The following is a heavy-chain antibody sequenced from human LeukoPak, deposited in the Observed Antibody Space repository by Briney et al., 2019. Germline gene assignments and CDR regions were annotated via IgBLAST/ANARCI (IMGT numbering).Heavy chain of an antibody. CDR2: ISGSGGST. CDR1: GFTFSSYA. Sequence: PGGSLRLSCAASGFTFSSYAMSWVRQAPGKGVEGVSAISGSGGSTYYADSVKGRFTISRDNSKNTLYLQMNSLRAEDTAVYYCAKDYRITMVRGVILVFDYWGQGTLVTVSS. CDR3: AKDYRITMVRGVILVFDY. D-gene: IGHD3-10*01. J-gene: IGHJ4*02. V-gene: IGHV3-23*01.